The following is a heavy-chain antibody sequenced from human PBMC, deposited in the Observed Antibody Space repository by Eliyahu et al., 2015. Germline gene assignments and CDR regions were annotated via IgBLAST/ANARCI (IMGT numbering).Heavy chain of an antibody. CDR3: AREVAGVSIWFDS. Sequence: QVQLVQSGPEVKKPGSSVKVSCWASGDTFNTDSLNWVRQVPGHGLEWMGTIIPLFGFPKYAQNFEDKVTISADSSTNTTYLEVERLTSDDTAVYFCAREVAGVSIWFDSWGQGTLVTVST. CDR1: GDTFNTDS. CDR2: IIPLFGFP. J-gene: IGHJ5*01. D-gene: IGHD6-19*01. V-gene: IGHV1-69*04.